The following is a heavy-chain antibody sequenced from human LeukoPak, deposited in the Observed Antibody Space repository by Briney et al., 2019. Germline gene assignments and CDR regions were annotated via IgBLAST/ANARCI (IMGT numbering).Heavy chain of an antibody. Sequence: PGGSLRLSCVASGFTFSSYSMNWVRQAPGKGLEWVSSISSSSSYIYYADSVKGRFTISRDNAKNSLYLQMNSLRAEDTAVYYCAREPTTVTTRRYFDYWGQGTLVTVSS. D-gene: IGHD4-17*01. J-gene: IGHJ4*02. CDR3: AREPTTVTTRRYFDY. CDR1: GFTFSSYS. V-gene: IGHV3-21*01. CDR2: ISSSSSYI.